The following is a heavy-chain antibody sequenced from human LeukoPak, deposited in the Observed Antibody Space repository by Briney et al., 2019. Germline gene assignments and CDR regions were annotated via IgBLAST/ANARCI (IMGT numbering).Heavy chain of an antibody. CDR2: IIPIFGTA. J-gene: IGHJ4*02. V-gene: IGHV1-69*01. Sequence: SVKVSCKAFGGTFSSYVISWVRQAPGQGLEWMGGIIPIFGTANYAQKFQGRVTITADESTSTAYMELSSLRSEDTAVYYCARGTYDYVWGSYRPYFDYWGQGTLVTVSS. D-gene: IGHD3-16*02. CDR3: ARGTYDYVWGSYRPYFDY. CDR1: GGTFSSYV.